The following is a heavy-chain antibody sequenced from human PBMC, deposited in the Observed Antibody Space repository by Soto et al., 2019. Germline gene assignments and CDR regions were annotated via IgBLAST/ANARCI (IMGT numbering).Heavy chain of an antibody. J-gene: IGHJ4*02. CDR3: AKGGSSGWFYFDF. D-gene: IGHD6-19*01. Sequence: PGGSLRLSCAASGFTFGTYAMNWVRQAPGKGLEWVSSTPGSVGSAYYADSVRGRFTISRDNSKNTVYLQLDSLRPEDSAIYYWAKGGSSGWFYFDFWGQGTQVTVPS. V-gene: IGHV3-23*01. CDR2: TPGSVGSA. CDR1: GFTFGTYA.